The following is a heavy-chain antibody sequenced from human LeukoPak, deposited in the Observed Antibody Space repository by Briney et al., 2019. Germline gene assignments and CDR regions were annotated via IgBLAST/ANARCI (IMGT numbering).Heavy chain of an antibody. CDR3: ARRNGDVSFDY. V-gene: IGHV4-59*08. CDR2: IYYSGST. CDR1: GGSSSSYY. J-gene: IGHJ4*02. Sequence: PSETLSLTCTVSGGSSSSYYWSWIRQPPGKGLEWSGYIYYSGSTNYNTSLKSRVTISIDTSKNQFSLKLSSVTAADTAVYYCARRNGDVSFDYWGQGTLVTVSS. D-gene: IGHD2-8*01.